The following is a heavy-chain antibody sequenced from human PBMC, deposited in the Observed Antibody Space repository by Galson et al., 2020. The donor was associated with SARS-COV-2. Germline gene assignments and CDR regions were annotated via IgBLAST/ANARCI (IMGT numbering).Heavy chain of an antibody. CDR3: ARIDSSGCRGNY. D-gene: IGHD6-19*01. V-gene: IGHV2-70*11. Sequence: ESGPTLVKPTQTLTLTCTFSGFSLTTGGVCVNWIRQPPGKALEWLARTAWDGDKYYSTSLKTRLTISKDTSKNQVVLTMTDMDPVDTATYYCARIDSSGCRGNYWGQGTPVTVSS. CDR2: TAWDGDK. J-gene: IGHJ4*02. CDR1: GFSLTTGGVC.